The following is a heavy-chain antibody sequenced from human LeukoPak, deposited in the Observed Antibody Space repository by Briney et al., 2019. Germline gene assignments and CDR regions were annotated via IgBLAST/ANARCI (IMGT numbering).Heavy chain of an antibody. V-gene: IGHV3-23*01. D-gene: IGHD4-11*01. CDR1: GFTFNSNA. CDR3: TKVGVYSNFYFDY. CDR2: VTSSGSST. J-gene: IGHJ4*02. Sequence: GGSLRLSXAASGFTFNSNAMSWVRQAPGKGLEWVSGVTSSGSSTYYADSVKGRFTISRDSSRSTLYLQMNSLRAEDTAVYYCTKVGVYSNFYFDYWGQGILVTVSS.